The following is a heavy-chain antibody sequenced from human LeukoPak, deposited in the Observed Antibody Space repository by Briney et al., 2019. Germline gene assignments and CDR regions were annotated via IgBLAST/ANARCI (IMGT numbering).Heavy chain of an antibody. CDR1: GFTFSSYA. CDR2: ISGSGGST. Sequence: GGSLRLSCAASGFTFSSYAMSWVRQASGKGLEWVSAISGSGGSTYYADSVKGRFTISRDNSKNTLYLQMNSLRAEDTAVYYCAKGRGVKSNTAYFDPWGQGTLVTVSS. V-gene: IGHV3-23*01. CDR3: AKGRGVKSNTAYFDP. J-gene: IGHJ5*02. D-gene: IGHD5-18*01.